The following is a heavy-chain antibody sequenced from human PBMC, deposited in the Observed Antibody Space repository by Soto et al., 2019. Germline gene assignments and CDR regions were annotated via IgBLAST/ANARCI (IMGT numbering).Heavy chain of an antibody. V-gene: IGHV3-23*01. CDR3: AKDGSGITIFGVVIEYFQH. J-gene: IGHJ1*01. D-gene: IGHD3-3*01. CDR1: GFTFSSYA. Sequence: GESLKISCAASGFTFSSYAMSWVRQAPGKGLEWVSAISGSGGSTYYADSVKGRFTISRDNSKNTLDLQMNSLRAEDTAVYYCAKDGSGITIFGVVIEYFQHWGQGTLVTVSS. CDR2: ISGSGGST.